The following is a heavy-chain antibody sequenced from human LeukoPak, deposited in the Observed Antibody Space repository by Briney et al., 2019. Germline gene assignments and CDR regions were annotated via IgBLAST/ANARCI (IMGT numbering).Heavy chain of an antibody. CDR2: ISWDGGST. Sequence: GGSLRLSCAASGFTFDDYTMPWVRQAPGKGLEWVSLISWDGGSTYYADSVKGRFTISRDNSKNSLYLQMNSLRTEDTALYYCAKGFADSSGPGHVWGQGTMVTVSS. V-gene: IGHV3-43*01. J-gene: IGHJ3*01. CDR1: GFTFDDYT. D-gene: IGHD3-22*01. CDR3: AKGFADSSGPGHV.